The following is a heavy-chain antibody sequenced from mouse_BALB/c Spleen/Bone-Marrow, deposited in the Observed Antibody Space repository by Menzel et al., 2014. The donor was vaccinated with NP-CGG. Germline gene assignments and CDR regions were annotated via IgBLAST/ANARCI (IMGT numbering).Heavy chain of an antibody. Sequence: EVQVVESGGGLVKPGGSLKLSCAASGFTFSSYAMSWVRQTPEKRLEWVASISSGGSTYYPDSVKGRFTTSRDNARNILYLQMSRLRSEDTAMYYCARGRDYGSSYDAMDYWGQGTSVTVSS. D-gene: IGHD1-1*01. CDR3: ARGRDYGSSYDAMDY. CDR1: GFTFSSYA. J-gene: IGHJ4*01. V-gene: IGHV5-6-5*01. CDR2: ISSGGST.